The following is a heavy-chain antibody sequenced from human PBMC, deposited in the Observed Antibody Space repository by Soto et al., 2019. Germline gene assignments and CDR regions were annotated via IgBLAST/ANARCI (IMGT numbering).Heavy chain of an antibody. J-gene: IGHJ6*03. CDR3: ARGNIVVVPAAMSYYYYMDV. Sequence: ETLSLTCAVYGGSFSGYYWSWIRQPPGKGLEWIGEINHSGSTNYNPSLKSRVTISVDTSKNQFSLKLSSVTAADTAVYYCARGNIVVVPAAMSYYYYMDVWGKGTTVTVSS. V-gene: IGHV4-34*01. D-gene: IGHD2-2*01. CDR1: GGSFSGYY. CDR2: INHSGST.